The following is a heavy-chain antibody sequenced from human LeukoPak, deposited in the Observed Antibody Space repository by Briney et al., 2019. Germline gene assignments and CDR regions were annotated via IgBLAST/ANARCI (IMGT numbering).Heavy chain of an antibody. CDR2: TYSGGST. Sequence: PGGSLRLSCAASGFTVSSNYMSWVRQAPGKGLEWVSVTYSGGSTHYADSVKGRFTISRDNSKNTLYLQMNSLRAEDTAVYYCARGASIAVAGTTFDYWGQGTLVTVSS. CDR1: GFTVSSNY. CDR3: ARGASIAVAGTTFDY. V-gene: IGHV3-66*01. J-gene: IGHJ4*02. D-gene: IGHD6-19*01.